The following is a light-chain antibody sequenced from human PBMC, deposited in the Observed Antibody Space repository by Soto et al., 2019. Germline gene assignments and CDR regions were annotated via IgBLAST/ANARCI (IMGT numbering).Light chain of an antibody. CDR2: EVF. CDR1: SSDVGGYNY. CDR3: TSWTSTSTYV. V-gene: IGLV2-14*03. Sequence: QSVLTQDASVSGSPGQSITISCTGTSSDVGGYNYVSWYQQHPGKAPKLMIYEVFTRPSGVSNRFSGSKSGNTASLTISALQAEDEADYYCTSWTSTSTYVFGSGTKVTVL. J-gene: IGLJ1*01.